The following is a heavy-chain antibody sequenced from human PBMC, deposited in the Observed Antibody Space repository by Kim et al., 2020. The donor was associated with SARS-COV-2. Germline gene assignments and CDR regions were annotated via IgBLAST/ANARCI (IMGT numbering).Heavy chain of an antibody. CDR1: GFTLSTYW. J-gene: IGHJ4*02. Sequence: GGSLRLSCAASGFTLSTYWMSWVRQAPGKGLEWVASIKQDGTEKYYVESVKGRFTISRDNAENSLYLQMNSPRAEDTAMYFCARETGTWYIHYFDYWGQGMVVTVSS. CDR2: IKQDGTEK. D-gene: IGHD6-13*01. V-gene: IGHV3-7*01. CDR3: ARETGTWYIHYFDY.